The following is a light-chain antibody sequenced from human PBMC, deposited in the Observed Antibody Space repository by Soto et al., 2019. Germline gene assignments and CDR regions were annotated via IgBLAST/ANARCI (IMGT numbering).Light chain of an antibody. CDR1: SSDVGGYTY. J-gene: IGLJ1*01. CDR3: SSYPTSSTLYV. CDR2: DVS. V-gene: IGLV2-14*03. Sequence: QSVLTQPASVSGSPGQSIAIFCTGTSSDVGGYTYVSWYQQHPGKAPKLIIYDVSNRPSGVSNRFSGSKSGNTASLTISGLQAEDQADYYCSSYPTSSTLYVFGSGTTVTV.